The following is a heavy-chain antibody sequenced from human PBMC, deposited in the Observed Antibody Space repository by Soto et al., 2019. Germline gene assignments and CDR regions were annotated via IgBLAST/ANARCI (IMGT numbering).Heavy chain of an antibody. D-gene: IGHD1-20*01. Sequence: KASETLSLTCVVSGDSISDGPYFWTWIRQPPGKGLEWVGYIFFNGITYYSPSLKSRLTISVDTSKNHFSLSLTSVTAADTAIYYCARESGITGTRAFSHWGQGILVTV. CDR2: IFFNGIT. CDR1: GDSISDGPYF. V-gene: IGHV4-31*11. CDR3: ARESGITGTRAFSH. J-gene: IGHJ4*02.